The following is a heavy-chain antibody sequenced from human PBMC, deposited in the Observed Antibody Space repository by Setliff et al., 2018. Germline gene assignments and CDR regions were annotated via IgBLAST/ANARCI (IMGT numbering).Heavy chain of an antibody. D-gene: IGHD4-4*01. CDR3: ARVDYSPINYYMDV. CDR2: IYYSGST. V-gene: IGHV4-39*01. Sequence: SETLSLTCTVSGGSISSSSYYWGWIRQPPGKGLEWIGSIYYSGSTYYNPSLKSRVTISVDTSKNQFSLKLSSVTAADTAVYYCARVDYSPINYYMDVWGKGTTVTVSS. J-gene: IGHJ6*03. CDR1: GGSISSSSYY.